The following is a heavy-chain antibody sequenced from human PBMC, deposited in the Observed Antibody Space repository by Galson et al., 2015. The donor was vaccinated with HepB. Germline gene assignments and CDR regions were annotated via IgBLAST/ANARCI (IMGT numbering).Heavy chain of an antibody. Sequence: SETLSLTCTVSGGSISGSSYYWGWIRQPPGKGLEWIGTIYHSGTTYYNPSLKSQVTISVDTSKNQFSLKLSSVTAADTAVYYCARRLPGLWFGARNDYWGQGTLVTVAS. CDR2: IYHSGTT. CDR1: GGSISGSSYY. J-gene: IGHJ4*02. D-gene: IGHD3-10*01. CDR3: ARRLPGLWFGARNDY. V-gene: IGHV4-39*01.